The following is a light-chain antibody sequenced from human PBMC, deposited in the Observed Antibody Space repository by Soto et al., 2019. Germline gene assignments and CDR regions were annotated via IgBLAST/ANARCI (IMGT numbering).Light chain of an antibody. J-gene: IGLJ1*01. CDR2: QVT. CDR1: GSDIAGYNY. CDR3: SSFTSTTSLYV. Sequence: QSALAQPASVSGSPGQSITISCTGTGSDIAGYNYVSWFQQHPGKAPKLMMYQVTIRPSGVSNRFSGAKSGNTASLTISGLQXEDEAEYYCSSFTSTTSLYVFGTGTKV. V-gene: IGLV2-14*01.